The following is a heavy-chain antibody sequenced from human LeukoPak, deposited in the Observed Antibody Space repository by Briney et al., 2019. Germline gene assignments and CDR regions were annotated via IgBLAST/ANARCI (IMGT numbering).Heavy chain of an antibody. Sequence: GGSLRLSCAASGFTFSDYYMRWIRQAPGKGLEWVSYISSSSSYKNYADSVKRRFTISGDNAKNSLYLQMNSPRAEDTAVYYCARGQRDADGNYPIRGWFDPWGQGTLVTVSS. CDR1: GFTFSDYY. V-gene: IGHV3-11*06. D-gene: IGHD1-7*01. J-gene: IGHJ5*02. CDR2: ISSSSSYK. CDR3: ARGQRDADGNYPIRGWFDP.